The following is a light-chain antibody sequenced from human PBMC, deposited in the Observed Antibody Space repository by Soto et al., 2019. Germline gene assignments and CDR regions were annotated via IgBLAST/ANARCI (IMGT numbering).Light chain of an antibody. V-gene: IGLV2-8*01. Sequence: QSVLTQPPSASGDPGQSATISCTGATSHIGAYNVVPWYQQYPGTAPKLMIYGVYKRPSGVPDRFSGSKSGNTASLTVSGLQPEDEADYCCTSFGGRDKLIFGGGTKLTFL. CDR3: TSFGGRDKLI. CDR2: GVY. J-gene: IGLJ2*01. CDR1: TSHIGAYNV.